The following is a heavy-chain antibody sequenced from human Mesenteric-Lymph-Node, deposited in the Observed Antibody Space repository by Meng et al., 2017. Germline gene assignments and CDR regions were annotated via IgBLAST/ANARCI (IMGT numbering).Heavy chain of an antibody. Sequence: GGSLRLSCSASGFAFSTYGMHWVRQAPGKGLEWVAVIWSDGITKDYVDSVKGRFTISRDNSQNTLYLQMNSLRADDTAVYYCATDSGGSPFDYWGQGTLVTVSS. CDR3: ATDSGGSPFDY. V-gene: IGHV3-33*01. D-gene: IGHD3-16*01. CDR2: IWSDGITK. CDR1: GFAFSTYG. J-gene: IGHJ4*02.